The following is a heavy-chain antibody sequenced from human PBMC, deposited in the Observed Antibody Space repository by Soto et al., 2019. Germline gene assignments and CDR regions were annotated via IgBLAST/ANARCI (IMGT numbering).Heavy chain of an antibody. CDR1: GGTFSSYA. CDR3: ARDEEYNWNYAFGMDV. Sequence: GASVKVSCKASGGTFSSYAISWVRQAPGQGLEWMGGIIPIFGTANYAQKFQGRVTITADKSTSTAYMELSSLRSEDTAVYYCARDEEYNWNYAFGMDVWGQGTTVTVSS. CDR2: IIPIFGTA. J-gene: IGHJ6*02. V-gene: IGHV1-69*06. D-gene: IGHD1-7*01.